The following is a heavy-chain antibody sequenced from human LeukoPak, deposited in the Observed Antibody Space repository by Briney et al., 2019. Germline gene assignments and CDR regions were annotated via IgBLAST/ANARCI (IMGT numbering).Heavy chain of an antibody. Sequence: SETLSLTCTVSGGSISSSSYYWGWIRQPPGKGLEWIGSIYYSGSTYYNPSLKSRVTISVDTSKNQFSLKLSSVTAADTAVYYCARHTRRVYYGSGRGWFDPWGQGTLVTVSS. J-gene: IGHJ5*02. V-gene: IGHV4-39*01. D-gene: IGHD3-10*01. CDR3: ARHTRRVYYGSGRGWFDP. CDR1: GGSISSSSYY. CDR2: IYYSGST.